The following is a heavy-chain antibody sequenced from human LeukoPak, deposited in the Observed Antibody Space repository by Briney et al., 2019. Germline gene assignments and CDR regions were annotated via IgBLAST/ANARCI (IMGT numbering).Heavy chain of an antibody. V-gene: IGHV1-69*04. CDR3: ARNHYYDILTGYVTYGMDV. J-gene: IGHJ6*02. CDR2: IIPILGIA. D-gene: IGHD3-9*01. CDR1: GGTFSSYA. Sequence: ASVKVSCKASGGTFSSYAISWVRQAPGQGLEWMGRIIPILGIANYAQKFQGRVTITADKSTSTAYMELRSLRSDDTAVYYCARNHYYDILTGYVTYGMDVWGQGTTVTVSS.